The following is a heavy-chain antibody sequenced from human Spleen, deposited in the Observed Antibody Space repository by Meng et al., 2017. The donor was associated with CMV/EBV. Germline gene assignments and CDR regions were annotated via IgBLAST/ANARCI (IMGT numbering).Heavy chain of an antibody. V-gene: IGHV6-1*01. CDR2: TYYRSKWYN. Sequence: VSSTSAAWNWIRQSLSRGLEWLGRTYYRSKWYNDYAVSVKSRITINPDTSKNQFSLQLNSVTPEDTAVYYCARGGVGATSASFDYWGQGTLVTVSS. J-gene: IGHJ4*02. D-gene: IGHD1-26*01. CDR3: ARGGVGATSASFDY. CDR1: VSSTSAA.